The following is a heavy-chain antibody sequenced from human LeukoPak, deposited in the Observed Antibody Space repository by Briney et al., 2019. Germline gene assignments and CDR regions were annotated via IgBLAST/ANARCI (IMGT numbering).Heavy chain of an antibody. CDR2: ISGSGGST. D-gene: IGHD3-3*01. CDR1: GFTFSSYA. J-gene: IGHJ4*02. V-gene: IGHV3-23*01. CDR3: AKAIDVLRFLEWLPFDY. Sequence: PGGSLRLSCAASGFTFSSYAMNWVRQAPGKGLEWVSAISGSGGSTYYADSVKGRFTISRDNSKNTLYLQMNSLRAADTAVYYCAKAIDVLRFLEWLPFDYWGQGTLVTVSS.